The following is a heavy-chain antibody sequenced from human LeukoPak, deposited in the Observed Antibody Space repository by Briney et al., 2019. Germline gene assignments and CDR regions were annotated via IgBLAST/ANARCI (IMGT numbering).Heavy chain of an antibody. CDR2: ISSSSSYI. Sequence: GGSLRLSCAASRFTFSSYSMNWVRQAPGKGLEWVSSISSSSSYIYYADSAKGRFTISRDNAKNSLYLQMNSLRAEDTAVYYCARANLVRGVPWYYYMDVWGKATTVTVSS. V-gene: IGHV3-21*01. D-gene: IGHD3-10*01. CDR3: ARANLVRGVPWYYYMDV. CDR1: RFTFSSYS. J-gene: IGHJ6*03.